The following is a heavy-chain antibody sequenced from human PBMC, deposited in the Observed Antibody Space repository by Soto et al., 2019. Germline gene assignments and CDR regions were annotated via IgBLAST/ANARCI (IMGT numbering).Heavy chain of an antibody. CDR1: GGTFNSYT. V-gene: IGHV1-69*02. D-gene: IGHD2-15*01. CDR2: IIPILGIA. CDR3: ARGSVVAATGLAY. J-gene: IGHJ4*02. Sequence: SVKVSCKASGGTFNSYTISWVRQAPGQGLEWMGRIIPILGIANYAQKFQGRVTITADKSTSTAYMELSSLRSEDTAVYYCARGSVVAATGLAYWGQGTQVTVSS.